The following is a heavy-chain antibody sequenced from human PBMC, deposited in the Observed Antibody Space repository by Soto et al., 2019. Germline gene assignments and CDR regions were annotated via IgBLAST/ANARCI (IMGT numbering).Heavy chain of an antibody. Sequence: QVQLVESGGGVVQPGRSLRLSCAASGFTFSSYGMHWVRQAPGKGLEWVAVISYDGSNKYYADSVKGRFTISRDNSKNTLYLQMNSLRAEDTAVYYCAKEEVAGTLDYWGQGTLVTVSS. V-gene: IGHV3-30*18. CDR3: AKEEVAGTLDY. J-gene: IGHJ4*02. D-gene: IGHD6-19*01. CDR1: GFTFSSYG. CDR2: ISYDGSNK.